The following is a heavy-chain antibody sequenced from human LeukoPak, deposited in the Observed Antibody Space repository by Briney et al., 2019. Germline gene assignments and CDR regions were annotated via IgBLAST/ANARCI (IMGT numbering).Heavy chain of an antibody. CDR1: GFTFSSYW. CDR3: ARGALGRFGELLTNWFDP. D-gene: IGHD3-10*01. J-gene: IGHJ5*02. V-gene: IGHV3-74*01. CDR2: INSDGSST. Sequence: GGSLRLSCAASGFTFSSYWMHWVRQVPGKGLVWVSRINSDGSSTSYADSVKGRFTISRDNAKNTLYLQMNSLRAEDTAVYYCARGALGRFGELLTNWFDPWGQGTLVTVSS.